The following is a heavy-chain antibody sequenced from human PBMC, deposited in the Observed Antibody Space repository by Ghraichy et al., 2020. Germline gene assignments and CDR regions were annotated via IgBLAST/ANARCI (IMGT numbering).Heavy chain of an antibody. CDR2: ISSSSSYI. CDR1: GFTFSSYS. V-gene: IGHV3-21*01. CDR3: ARDLSGYSSVYGY. J-gene: IGHJ4*02. Sequence: GGSLRLSCAASGFTFSSYSMNWVRQAPGKGLEWVSSISSSSSYIYYADSVKGRFTISRDNAKNSLYLQMNSLRAEDTAVYYCARDLSGYSSVYGYWGQGTLVTVSS. D-gene: IGHD6-19*01.